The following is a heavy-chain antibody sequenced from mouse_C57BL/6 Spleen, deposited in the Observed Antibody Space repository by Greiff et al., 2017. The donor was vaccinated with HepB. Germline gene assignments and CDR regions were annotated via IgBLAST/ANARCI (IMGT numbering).Heavy chain of an antibody. CDR3: ARDQGDYDGGYYAMDY. Sequence: EVHLVESGGGLVKPGGSLKLSCAASGFTFSSYAMSWVRQTPEKRLEWVATISDGGSYTYYPDNVKGRFTISRDNAKNNLYLQMSHLKSEDTAMYDCARDQGDYDGGYYAMDYWGQGTSVTVSS. CDR1: GFTFSSYA. J-gene: IGHJ4*01. D-gene: IGHD2-4*01. V-gene: IGHV5-4*01. CDR2: ISDGGSYT.